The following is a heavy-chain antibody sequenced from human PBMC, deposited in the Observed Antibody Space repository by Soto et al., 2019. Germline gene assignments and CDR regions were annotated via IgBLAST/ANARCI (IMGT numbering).Heavy chain of an antibody. CDR2: ISGSGGST. D-gene: IGHD1-26*01. V-gene: IGHV3-23*01. CDR1: GFTFSSYA. J-gene: IGHJ4*02. Sequence: PGGSLRLSCAASGFTFSSYAMSWVRQAPGKGLEWVSAISGSGGSTYYADSVKGRFTISRDNSKNTLYLQMNSLRAEDTAVYYCAKSKRFSLVGATDWLVDYWGQGTLVTVSS. CDR3: AKSKRFSLVGATDWLVDY.